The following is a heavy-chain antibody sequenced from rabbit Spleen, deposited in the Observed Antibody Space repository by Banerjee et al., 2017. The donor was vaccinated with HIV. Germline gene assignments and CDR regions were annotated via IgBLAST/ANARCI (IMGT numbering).Heavy chain of an antibody. CDR3: ARDQFVDGGTNDNL. CDR1: GFSFSSSYY. J-gene: IGHJ4*01. D-gene: IGHD4-2*01. CDR2: IRTSSGST. Sequence: QSLEESGGDLVKPGASLTLTCTGSGFSFSSSYYMCWVRQAPGKGLEWIGCIRTSSGSTWYASWAKGRFTITKTSSTTVTLKMTSLTVADTATYFCARDQFVDGGTNDNLWGPGTLVTVS. V-gene: IGHV1S40*01.